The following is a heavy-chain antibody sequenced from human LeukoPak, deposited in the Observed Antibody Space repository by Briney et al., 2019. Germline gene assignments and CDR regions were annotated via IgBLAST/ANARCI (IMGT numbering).Heavy chain of an antibody. Sequence: ASVKVSCKASGYTFTGYYMHWVRQAPGQGLEWMGWINPNSGGTNYAQKFQGWVTMTRDTSISTAYMELSRLRSDDTAVYYCAISYGGNQLHDAFDIWGRGTMVTVSS. CDR1: GYTFTGYY. D-gene: IGHD4-23*01. V-gene: IGHV1-2*04. J-gene: IGHJ3*02. CDR3: AISYGGNQLHDAFDI. CDR2: INPNSGGT.